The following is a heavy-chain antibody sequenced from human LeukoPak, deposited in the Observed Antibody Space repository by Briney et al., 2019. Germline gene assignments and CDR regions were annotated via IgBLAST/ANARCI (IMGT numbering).Heavy chain of an antibody. CDR2: IWSDGTNR. J-gene: IGHJ4*02. CDR3: VRDAQRGFDYSNSLQY. D-gene: IGHD4-11*01. V-gene: IGHV3-33*01. Sequence: PGTSLRLSCEASGFIFNHYALHWVRQAPHKGLEWVAVIWSDGTNRYYADSVKGRFSIFRDDSQKRVFLQMNGLRAEDTAVYYCVRDAQRGFDYSNSLQYWGQGALVTVSS. CDR1: GFIFNHYA.